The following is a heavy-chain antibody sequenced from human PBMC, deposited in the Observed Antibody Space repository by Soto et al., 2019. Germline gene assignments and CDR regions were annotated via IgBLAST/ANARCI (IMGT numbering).Heavy chain of an antibody. D-gene: IGHD4-17*01. J-gene: IGHJ4*02. Sequence: QVQLVQSGADLKKPGASVTVSCKASGYTFTSYGISWVRQAPGQGLEWMGWISAYNGNTNYAQKFQGRVTMTTDTSTSPAYMELRSLRSDDTAVYYCARDVPTVTTGGPDYWGQGTLVTVSS. CDR1: GYTFTSYG. CDR3: ARDVPTVTTGGPDY. V-gene: IGHV1-18*01. CDR2: ISAYNGNT.